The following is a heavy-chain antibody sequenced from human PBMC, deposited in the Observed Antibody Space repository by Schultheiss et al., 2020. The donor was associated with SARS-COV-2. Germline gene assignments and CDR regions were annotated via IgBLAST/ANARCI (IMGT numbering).Heavy chain of an antibody. D-gene: IGHD2-8*01. J-gene: IGHJ3*02. CDR3: ARRAYGEAFDI. CDR2: IYYSGST. Sequence: GSLRLSCTVSGGSISSYYWSWIRQPPGKGLEWIGYIYYSGSTNYNPSLKSRVTISVDTSKNQFSLKLSSVTAADTAVYYCARRAYGEAFDIWGQGTMVTVSS. CDR1: GGSISSYY. V-gene: IGHV4-59*01.